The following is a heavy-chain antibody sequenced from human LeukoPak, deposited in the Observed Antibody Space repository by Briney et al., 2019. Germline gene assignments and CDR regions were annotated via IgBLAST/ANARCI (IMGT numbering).Heavy chain of an antibody. V-gene: IGHV3-21*01. CDR3: ARGGLPSAIDWFDP. J-gene: IGHJ5*02. Sequence: GGSLRLSCAASGFTFRTYSMNWVRQTPGKGLEWVSSISTGSEYIYYADSVKGRFTISRDNAKNSLYLQMTSLRAEDTAVYYCARGGLPSAIDWFDPWGQGTLVTVSS. D-gene: IGHD2-2*02. CDR1: GFTFRTYS. CDR2: ISTGSEYI.